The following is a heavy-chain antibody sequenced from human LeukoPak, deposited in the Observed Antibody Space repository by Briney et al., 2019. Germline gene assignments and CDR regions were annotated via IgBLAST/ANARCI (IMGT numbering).Heavy chain of an antibody. CDR2: ISPSGGST. Sequence: ASVKVSCKAFGYTFTSNYMHWVRQAPGQGPEWMGVISPSGGSTTYAQKFQGRVTLSRDMSTSTVYLELSSLRSDDTAVYYCARDLGTTYSNYFPFDYWGQGTLVTVSS. D-gene: IGHD4-11*01. CDR1: GYTFTSNY. CDR3: ARDLGTTYSNYFPFDY. V-gene: IGHV1-46*01. J-gene: IGHJ4*02.